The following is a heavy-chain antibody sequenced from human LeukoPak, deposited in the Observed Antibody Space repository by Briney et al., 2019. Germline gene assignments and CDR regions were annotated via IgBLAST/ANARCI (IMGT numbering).Heavy chain of an antibody. CDR2: ICTEETTI. Sequence: GGSLRFSCAASGFTFSSSCMHWVRQPPGKGLVWVSQICTEETTIRNADSVKGRFTISRDNAKNTLYLQMSSLRVEDTAVYYCVRGVPVTPGIDYWGQGTLVTVSS. D-gene: IGHD2-2*01. J-gene: IGHJ4*02. CDR3: VRGVPVTPGIDY. CDR1: GFTFSSSC. V-gene: IGHV3-74*01.